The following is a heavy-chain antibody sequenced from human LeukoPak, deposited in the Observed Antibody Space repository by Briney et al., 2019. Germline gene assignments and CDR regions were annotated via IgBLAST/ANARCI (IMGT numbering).Heavy chain of an antibody. J-gene: IGHJ4*02. V-gene: IGHV3-30*03. CDR2: VSYDGNTK. CDR1: GFTFSSYG. CDR3: ARDMGRAWYGPPDY. D-gene: IGHD6-13*01. Sequence: GGSLRLSCAASGFTFSSYGMHWVRQAPGKGLEWVAVVSYDGNTKVYADSVKGRFDISRDNSKNTLYLQMNSLRAEDTAVYFCARDMGRAWYGPPDYWGQGTLVTVSS.